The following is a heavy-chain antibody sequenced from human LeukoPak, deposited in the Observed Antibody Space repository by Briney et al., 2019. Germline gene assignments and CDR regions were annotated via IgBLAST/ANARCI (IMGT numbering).Heavy chain of an antibody. D-gene: IGHD6-13*01. Sequence: GGSLRLSCAASGFTFSSYWMSWVRQAPGKGLEWVANIKQDGSEKYYVDSVKGRFTISRDNAKNSLYLQMNSLRAEDTAVYYXXXXXGYSSSWYYFDYWGQGTLVTVSS. V-gene: IGHV3-7*01. J-gene: IGHJ4*02. CDR1: GFTFSSYW. CDR3: XXXXGYSSSWYYFDY. CDR2: IKQDGSEK.